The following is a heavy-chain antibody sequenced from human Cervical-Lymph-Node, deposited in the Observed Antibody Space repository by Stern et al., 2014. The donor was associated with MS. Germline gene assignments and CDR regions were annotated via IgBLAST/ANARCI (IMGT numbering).Heavy chain of an antibody. CDR3: ARVAVAGTASYYDGMDV. CDR2: INPSGGST. CDR1: GYTFTSYY. D-gene: IGHD6-19*01. V-gene: IGHV1-46*01. J-gene: IGHJ6*04. Sequence: QVQLVQSGAEVKKPGASVKVSCKTSGYTFTSYYIHWVRQAPGQGLEWMGIINPSGGSTSYAQKFQDSVTMTRDTSTSTVYMELSSLRSDDTALYYCARVAVAGTASYYDGMDVWGKGTTATVSP.